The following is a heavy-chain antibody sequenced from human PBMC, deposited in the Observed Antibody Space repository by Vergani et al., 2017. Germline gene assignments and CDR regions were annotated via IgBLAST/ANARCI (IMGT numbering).Heavy chain of an antibody. CDR3: ARGKLVPYYYYYGMDV. CDR1: GGSFSGYF. Sequence: QVPLQQWGAGLLKPSETLSLTCAVYGGSFSGYFWSWLRQPPGKGLEWIGEVNHSGSTIYNPSLKRRVTITVDTSKNQFSLKLSSVTAAATAVYYCARGKLVPYYYYYGMDVWGQGTTVTVSS. CDR2: VNHSGST. J-gene: IGHJ6*02. D-gene: IGHD6-13*01. V-gene: IGHV4-34*01.